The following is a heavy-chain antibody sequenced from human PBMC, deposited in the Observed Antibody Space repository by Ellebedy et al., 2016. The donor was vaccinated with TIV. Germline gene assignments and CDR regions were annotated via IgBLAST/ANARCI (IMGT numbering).Heavy chain of an antibody. CDR1: GFPFSSYA. V-gene: IGHV3-30*04. CDR2: ISRDGDDK. Sequence: PGGSLRLSCTTSGFPFSSYAMHWVRQAPGKGLEWVAAISRDGDDKYYADSVKGRFTVSRDNPKNTLYLQMNNLRPDDTGVYWCARRIAVRTGYYSGMDVWGQGTTVTVSS. D-gene: IGHD6-6*01. CDR3: ARRIAVRTGYYSGMDV. J-gene: IGHJ6*02.